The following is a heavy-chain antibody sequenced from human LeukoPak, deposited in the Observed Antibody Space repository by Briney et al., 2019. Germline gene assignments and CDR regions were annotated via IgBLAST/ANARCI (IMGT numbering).Heavy chain of an antibody. CDR1: GGSISSYY. D-gene: IGHD3-3*01. J-gene: IGHJ4*02. CDR2: IYYSGST. Sequence: SETLSLTCTVSGGSISSYYWSWIRQPPGKGLEWIGYIYYSGSTNYNPSLKSRVTISVDTSKNQFSLKLRSVTAADTAVYFCARASSTPGSGYYPFDYWGQGTLVTVSS. CDR3: ARASSTPGSGYYPFDY. V-gene: IGHV4-59*01.